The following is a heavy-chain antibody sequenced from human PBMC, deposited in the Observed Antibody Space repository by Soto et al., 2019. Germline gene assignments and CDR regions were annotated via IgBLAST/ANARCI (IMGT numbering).Heavy chain of an antibody. CDR2: ISYDGSNK. J-gene: IGHJ4*02. CDR3: AKNGNYYDSSGYALDY. V-gene: IGHV3-30*18. Sequence: PVGSLRLSCAASGFTFSSYGMHWVRQAPGKGLEWVAVISYDGSNKYYADSVKGRFTISRDNSKNTLYLQMNSLRAEDTAVYYCAKNGNYYDSSGYALDYWGQGTLVTVSS. CDR1: GFTFSSYG. D-gene: IGHD3-22*01.